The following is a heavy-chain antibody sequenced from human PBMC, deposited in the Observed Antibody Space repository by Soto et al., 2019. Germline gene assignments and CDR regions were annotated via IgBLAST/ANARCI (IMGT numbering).Heavy chain of an antibody. V-gene: IGHV4-34*01. CDR3: ARGRRNYGYYYYYMDV. CDR2: INHSGST. Sequence: PSETLSLTCAVYGGSFSGYYWSWIRQPPGKGLEWIGEINHSGSTNYNPSLKSRVTISVDTSKNQFSLKLSSVTAADTAVYYCARGRRNYGYYYYYMDVWGKGTTVTVSS. J-gene: IGHJ6*03. D-gene: IGHD4-4*01. CDR1: GGSFSGYY.